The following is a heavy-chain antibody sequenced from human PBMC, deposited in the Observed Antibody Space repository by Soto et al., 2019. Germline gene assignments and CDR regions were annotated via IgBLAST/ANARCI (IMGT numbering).Heavy chain of an antibody. CDR3: ASKTYSSGPEYFQH. CDR1: GGSISSYY. CDR2: IYYSGST. V-gene: IGHV4-59*01. J-gene: IGHJ1*01. D-gene: IGHD6-19*01. Sequence: SETLSLTCAVSGGSISSYYWSWIRQPPGKGLEWIGYIYYSGSTNYNPSLKSRVTISVDTSKNQFSLKLSSVTAADTAVYYWASKTYSSGPEYFQHWGQGTLVTVSS.